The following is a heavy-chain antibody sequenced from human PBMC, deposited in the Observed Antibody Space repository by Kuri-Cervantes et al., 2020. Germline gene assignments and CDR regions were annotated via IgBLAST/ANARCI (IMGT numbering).Heavy chain of an antibody. CDR2: IIPIFGTA. Sequence: SVKVSCKASGGTFSSYAISWVRQAPGQGLEWMGGIIPIFGTANYAQKFQGRVTITADKSTSTAYMELSSLRSEDTAVYYCARTRYRFGELRRDDAFDIWGQGTMVTVSS. J-gene: IGHJ3*02. V-gene: IGHV1-69*06. D-gene: IGHD3-10*01. CDR1: GGTFSSYA. CDR3: ARTRYRFGELRRDDAFDI.